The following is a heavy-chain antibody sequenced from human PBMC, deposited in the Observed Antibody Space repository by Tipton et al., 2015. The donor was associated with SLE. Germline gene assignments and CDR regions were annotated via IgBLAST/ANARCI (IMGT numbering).Heavy chain of an antibody. CDR2: ISFSGRT. CDR3: ASNSGTYYYYYYMDV. D-gene: IGHD1-26*01. CDR1: DGSITSRDDY. V-gene: IGHV4-39*07. J-gene: IGHJ6*03. Sequence: TLSLTCTVSDGSITSRDDYWGWIRQSPGKGLEWIGSISFSGRTNYSPSLKSRVTISLDTSKNQFSLKLSSVTAADTAIYYCASNSGTYYYYYYMDVWGKGTTVTVSS.